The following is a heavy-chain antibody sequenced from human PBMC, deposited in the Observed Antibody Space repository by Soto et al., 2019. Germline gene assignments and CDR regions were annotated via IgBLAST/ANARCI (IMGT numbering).Heavy chain of an antibody. D-gene: IGHD2-2*01. CDR1: GFTFSSYA. V-gene: IGHV3-23*01. J-gene: IGHJ6*03. CDR2: LSVSGGIT. Sequence: GGSLRLSCAASGFTFSSYAMTWVRQAPGKGLEWVSGLSVSGGITYYADSVKGRFTISRDNSRNTLYLQMNSLRAEDTAVYYCAKGGCSSTSCLTYYFYYYMDVWGKGTTVTVSS. CDR3: AKGGCSSTSCLTYYFYYYMDV.